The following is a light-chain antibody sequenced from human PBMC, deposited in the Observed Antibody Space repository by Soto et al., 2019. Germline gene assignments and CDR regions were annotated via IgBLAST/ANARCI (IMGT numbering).Light chain of an antibody. J-gene: IGLJ1*01. V-gene: IGLV2-8*01. CDR3: SSYAGSNNFLYV. CDR2: EVS. CDR1: NREACGYNY. Sequence: QTALTRPPSPSRAPCESGPISFTGNNREACGYNYVSWYQQHPGKAPKLMIYEVSKRPSGVPDRFSGSKSGNTASLTVSGLQAEDEADYYCSSYAGSNNFLYVFGTGTKVTV.